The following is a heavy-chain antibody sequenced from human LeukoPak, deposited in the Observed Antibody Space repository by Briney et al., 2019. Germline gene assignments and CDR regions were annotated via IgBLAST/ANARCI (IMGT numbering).Heavy chain of an antibody. CDR2: INWNGGSA. V-gene: IGHV3-20*01. Sequence: GGSLRLSYAASGFTFDDYGMSWVRQAPGKGLEWVSGINWNGGSAGYADSVKGRFTISRDNAKNSLYLQMNSLRAEDTALYHCARGAYSSGWYDYWGQGTLVTVSS. D-gene: IGHD6-19*01. CDR3: ARGAYSSGWYDY. J-gene: IGHJ4*02. CDR1: GFTFDDYG.